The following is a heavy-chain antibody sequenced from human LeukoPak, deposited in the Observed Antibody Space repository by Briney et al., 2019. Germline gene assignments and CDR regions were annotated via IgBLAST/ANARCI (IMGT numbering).Heavy chain of an antibody. J-gene: IGHJ6*02. V-gene: IGHV4-4*07. CDR1: GGSISTYY. CDR3: ARDSSGWLGGYYYYGMDV. CDR2: IYTSGST. D-gene: IGHD6-19*01. Sequence: SETLSLTCTVSGGSISTYYWSWIRHPPGKGLEWIGRIYTSGSTNYNPSLKSRVTMSVDTSKNQFSLKLSSVTAADTAVYYCARDSSGWLGGYYYYGMDVWGQGTTVTVSS.